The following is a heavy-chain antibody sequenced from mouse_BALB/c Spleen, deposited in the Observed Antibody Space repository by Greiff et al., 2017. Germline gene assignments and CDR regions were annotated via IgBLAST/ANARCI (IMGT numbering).Heavy chain of an antibody. CDR3: AKLELLRGYYAMDY. D-gene: IGHD1-1*01. CDR1: GFSLTSYG. CDR2: IWGDGST. J-gene: IGHJ4*01. V-gene: IGHV2-3*01. Sequence: GMLVESGPGLVAPSQSLSITCTVSGFSLTSYGVSWVRQPPGKGLEWLGVIWGDGSTNYHSALISRLSTSKDNSKSQVFLKLNSLQTDDTATYYCAKLELLRGYYAMDYWGQGTSVTVSS.